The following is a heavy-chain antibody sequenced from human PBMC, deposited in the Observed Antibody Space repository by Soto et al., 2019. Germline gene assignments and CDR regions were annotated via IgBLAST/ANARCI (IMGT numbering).Heavy chain of an antibody. Sequence: SETMSLTCTVSGGSISSSSYYWGWIRQPPGKGLEWIGSIYYSGSTDCNPSLKSRVTISVDTSKNQLSLKLSSVTAADTAVYYCARGVLGATTYFDYWGQGTLVTVSS. J-gene: IGHJ4*02. CDR3: ARGVLGATTYFDY. CDR1: GGSISSSSYY. D-gene: IGHD1-26*01. CDR2: IYYSGST. V-gene: IGHV4-39*07.